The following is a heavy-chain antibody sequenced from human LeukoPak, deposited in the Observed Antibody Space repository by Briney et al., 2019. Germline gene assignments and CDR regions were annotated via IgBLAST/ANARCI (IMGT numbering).Heavy chain of an antibody. CDR2: ISGSGGST. J-gene: IGHJ4*02. CDR3: TTEQWLVRASDY. D-gene: IGHD6-19*01. Sequence: GGSLRLSCAASGFTFSSYAMSWVRQAPGKGLEWVSAISGSGGSTYYADSVKGRFTISRDNSKNTLYLQMNSLKTEDTAVYYCTTEQWLVRASDYWGQGTLVTVSS. V-gene: IGHV3-23*01. CDR1: GFTFSSYA.